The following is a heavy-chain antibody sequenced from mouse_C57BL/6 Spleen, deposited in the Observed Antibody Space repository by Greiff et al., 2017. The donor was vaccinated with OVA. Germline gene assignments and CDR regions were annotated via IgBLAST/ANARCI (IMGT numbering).Heavy chain of an antibody. V-gene: IGHV1-31*01. CDR2: IYPYNGVS. CDR1: GYSFTGYY. Sequence: EVKLVESGPELVKPGASVKISCKASGYSFTGYYMHWVKQSHGNILDWIGYIYPYNGVSSYNQKFKGKATLTVDKSSSTAYMELRSLTSEDSAVDYCARFGYGNYFDYWGQGTTLTVSS. D-gene: IGHD2-1*01. CDR3: ARFGYGNYFDY. J-gene: IGHJ2*01.